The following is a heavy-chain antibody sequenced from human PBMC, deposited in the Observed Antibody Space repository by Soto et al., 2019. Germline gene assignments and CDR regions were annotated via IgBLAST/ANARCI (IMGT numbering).Heavy chain of an antibody. CDR3: AKDTVTTPLDYYYYGMDV. D-gene: IGHD4-4*01. CDR2: ISGSGGST. V-gene: IGHV3-23*01. Sequence: GRSLPLSCAASGFPFSSYAMSWVRQAPGKGLEWVSAISGSGGSTYYADSVKGRFTISRDNSKNTLYLQMNSLRAEDTAVYYCAKDTVTTPLDYYYYGMDVWGQGTTVTVSS. J-gene: IGHJ6*02. CDR1: GFPFSSYA.